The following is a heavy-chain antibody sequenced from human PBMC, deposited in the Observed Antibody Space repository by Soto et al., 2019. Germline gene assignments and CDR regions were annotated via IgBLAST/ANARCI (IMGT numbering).Heavy chain of an antibody. CDR1: GFTFSSYG. D-gene: IGHD3-10*01. V-gene: IGHV3-30*03. CDR2: ISYDGSNK. Sequence: GGSLRLSCAASGFTFSSYGMHWVRQAPGKGLEWVAVISYDGSNKYYADSVKGRFTISRDNSKNTLYLQMNSLRAEDTAVYYCAAGSGRIAIGYWGQGTLVTVSS. J-gene: IGHJ4*02. CDR3: AAGSGRIAIGY.